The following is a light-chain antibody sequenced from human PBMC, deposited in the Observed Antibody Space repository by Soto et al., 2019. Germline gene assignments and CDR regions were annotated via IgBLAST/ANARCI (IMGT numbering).Light chain of an antibody. Sequence: IPMTPSSSAQSWTVGARATITFRASQTISSWLAWYQQKPGKAPKLLIYKASTLKSGVPSRFSGSGSGTEFTLTISSLQPDDFATYYCQHYNSYSEAFGQGTKVDIK. V-gene: IGKV1-5*03. J-gene: IGKJ1*01. CDR1: QTISSW. CDR2: KAS. CDR3: QHYNSYSEA.